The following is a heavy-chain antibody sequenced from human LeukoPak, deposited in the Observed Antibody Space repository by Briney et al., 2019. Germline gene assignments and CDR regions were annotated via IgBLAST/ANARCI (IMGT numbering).Heavy chain of an antibody. Sequence: SETLSLTCAVSGGSISSSNWWSWVRQPPGKGLEWIGEIYHSGSTNYNPSLKSRVTISVDKSKNQFSLKLSSVTAADTAVYYCARASGIAVAGTYYYYMDVWGKGTTVTVSS. J-gene: IGHJ6*03. CDR2: IYHSGST. CDR3: ARASGIAVAGTYYYYMDV. D-gene: IGHD6-19*01. CDR1: GGSISSSNW. V-gene: IGHV4-4*02.